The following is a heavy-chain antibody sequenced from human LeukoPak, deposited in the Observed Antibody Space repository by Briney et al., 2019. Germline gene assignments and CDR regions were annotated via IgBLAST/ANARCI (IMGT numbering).Heavy chain of an antibody. Sequence: GGSLRLSCVASGFTFSSYGMHWVRQAPDKGLEWVAVIWFGGSNKYYADSVKGRFTISRDNSKNTLYLQMNSLRAEDTAVYYCAKDMNYVPNYYRDVWGKGTTVTVSS. V-gene: IGHV3-33*06. CDR1: GFTFSSYG. D-gene: IGHD1-7*01. CDR2: IWFGGSNK. J-gene: IGHJ6*03. CDR3: AKDMNYVPNYYRDV.